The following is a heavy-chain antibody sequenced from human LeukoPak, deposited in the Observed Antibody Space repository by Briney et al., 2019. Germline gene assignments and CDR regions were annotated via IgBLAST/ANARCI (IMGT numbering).Heavy chain of an antibody. Sequence: PSETLSLTCTVSGGSISISSYYWGWIRQPPGKGLEWIGSFYFSGSTYYNPSLKSRVTISVDTSKNQFSLKLSSVTAADTAVYYCARHSSGSYRGFDDWDQETLVTVSS. J-gene: IGHJ4*02. CDR3: ARHSSGSYRGFDD. V-gene: IGHV4-39*01. CDR2: FYFSGST. CDR1: GGSISISSYY. D-gene: IGHD1-26*01.